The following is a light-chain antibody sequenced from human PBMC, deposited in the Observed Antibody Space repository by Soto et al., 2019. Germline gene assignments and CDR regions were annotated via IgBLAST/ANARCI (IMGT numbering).Light chain of an antibody. V-gene: IGKV3-11*01. J-gene: IGKJ5*01. Sequence: EIVLTQSPATLSLSPGERATLSCRASQSVSSYLAWYQQKPGQAPRLLIYDASNMATGIPARFSGSGSGTDFTLTISSLEPEDFAVYYCQQRKSWPITFGQGTRLEIK. CDR2: DAS. CDR1: QSVSSY. CDR3: QQRKSWPIT.